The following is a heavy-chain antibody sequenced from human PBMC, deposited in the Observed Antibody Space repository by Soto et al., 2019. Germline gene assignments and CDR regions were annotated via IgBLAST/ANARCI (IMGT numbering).Heavy chain of an antibody. J-gene: IGHJ6*02. V-gene: IGHV4-34*01. CDR3: ARGASSWPHRAVIRRVDYYYYGMDV. Sequence: PSETLSLTCAVYGGSFSGYYWSWIRQPPGKGLEWIGEINHSGSTNYNPSLKSRVTISVDTSKNQFSLKLSSVTAADTAVYYCARGASSWPHRAVIRRVDYYYYGMDVWGQGTTVTVSS. CDR1: GGSFSGYY. CDR2: INHSGST. D-gene: IGHD6-13*01.